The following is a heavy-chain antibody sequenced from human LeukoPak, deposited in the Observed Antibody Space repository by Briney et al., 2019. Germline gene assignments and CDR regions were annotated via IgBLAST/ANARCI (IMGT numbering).Heavy chain of an antibody. CDR3: ARGLGEWLRFGRFDY. V-gene: IGHV4-34*01. D-gene: IGHD5-12*01. Sequence: SETLSLTCAVYGGSFSGYYWSWIRQPPGKGLEWIGEINHSGSTNYNPSLNSRVTISVDTSKNQFSLKLSSVTAADTAAYYCARGLGEWLRFGRFDYWGQGTLVTVSS. CDR1: GGSFSGYY. J-gene: IGHJ4*02. CDR2: INHSGST.